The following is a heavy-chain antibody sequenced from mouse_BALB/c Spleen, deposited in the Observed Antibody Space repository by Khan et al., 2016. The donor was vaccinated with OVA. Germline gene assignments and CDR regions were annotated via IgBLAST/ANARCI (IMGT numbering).Heavy chain of an antibody. CDR3: EGQYGHSPTDY. CDR1: GFTFSSFG. D-gene: IGHD2-1*01. Sequence: EVQLQESGGALVKPGGSLKLSCAAAGFTFSSFGMSWVRQTPDKRLEWVATISSGGSYPYYPDSVKGRVTISRDTAKNPLYLHMSSLRSEDTAMDYCEGQYGHSPTDYWGQGTSVTVSS. V-gene: IGHV5-6*01. J-gene: IGHJ4*01. CDR2: ISSGGSYP.